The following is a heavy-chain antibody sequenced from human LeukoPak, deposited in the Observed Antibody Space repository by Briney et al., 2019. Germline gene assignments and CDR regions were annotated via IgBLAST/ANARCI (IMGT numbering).Heavy chain of an antibody. J-gene: IGHJ5*02. Sequence: SETLSLTCAVYGGSFSGYYWSWIRQPPGKGLEWIWEINHSGSTNYNPSLKSRVTISVDTSKNQFSLKLSSVTAADTAVYYCAGASVVVPAAGFDPWGQGTLVTVSS. CDR2: INHSGST. D-gene: IGHD2-2*01. CDR3: AGASVVVPAAGFDP. CDR1: GGSFSGYY. V-gene: IGHV4-34*01.